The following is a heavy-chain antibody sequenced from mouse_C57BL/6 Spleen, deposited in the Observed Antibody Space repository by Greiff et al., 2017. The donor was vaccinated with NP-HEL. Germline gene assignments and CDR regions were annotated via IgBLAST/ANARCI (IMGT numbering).Heavy chain of an antibody. D-gene: IGHD1-1*01. V-gene: IGHV1-26*01. Sequence: EVQLQQSGPELVKPGASVKISCKASGYTFTDYYMNWVKQSHGKSLEWIGDINPNNGGTSYNQKFKGKATLTVDKSSSTAYMELRSLTSEDSAVYYCATYYYGSRRYFEVWGTGTTVTVAS. J-gene: IGHJ1*03. CDR3: ATYYYGSRRYFEV. CDR1: GYTFTDYY. CDR2: INPNNGGT.